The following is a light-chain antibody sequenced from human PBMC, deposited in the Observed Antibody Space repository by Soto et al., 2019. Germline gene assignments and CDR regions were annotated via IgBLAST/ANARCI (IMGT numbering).Light chain of an antibody. V-gene: IGKV3-11*01. Sequence: EIVLTQSPATLSLSPGERATLSCRASQSVGYYLAWYKQRPGQAPRLLIYDAVNRATGIPARFSGSGSGTDFTLTISSLQPEDFAVYYCQQRSNWPRTFGQGTKVEIK. CDR3: QQRSNWPRT. CDR2: DAV. J-gene: IGKJ1*01. CDR1: QSVGYY.